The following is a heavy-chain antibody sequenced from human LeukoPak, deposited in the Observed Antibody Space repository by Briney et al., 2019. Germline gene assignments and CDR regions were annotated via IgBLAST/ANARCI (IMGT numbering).Heavy chain of an antibody. Sequence: SETLSLTCTVSGGSISSSSYYWGWIRQPPGKGLEWIGSIYYTGSTYYNPSLKSRVAMSVDASKNQFSLKLSSVTAADTAVYYCARHHPFWGGYVYYLDYWGQGTLVTVSS. V-gene: IGHV4-39*01. D-gene: IGHD3-3*01. J-gene: IGHJ4*02. CDR3: ARHHPFWGGYVYYLDY. CDR1: GGSISSSSYY. CDR2: IYYTGST.